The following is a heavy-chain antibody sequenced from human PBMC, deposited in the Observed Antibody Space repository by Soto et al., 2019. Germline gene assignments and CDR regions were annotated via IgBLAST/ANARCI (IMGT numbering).Heavy chain of an antibody. J-gene: IGHJ4*02. V-gene: IGHV3-33*01. CDR1: GFTFSSYG. CDR3: AREGSAGRYYFDY. Sequence: QVQLVESGGGVVQPGRSLRLSCAASGFTFSSYGMHWVRQAPGKGLEWVAVIWYDGSNKYYADSVKGRFTISRDNSKNTVYLQVNSLRAEDTAVYYCAREGSAGRYYFDYWGQGTLVTVSS. CDR2: IWYDGSNK. D-gene: IGHD6-25*01.